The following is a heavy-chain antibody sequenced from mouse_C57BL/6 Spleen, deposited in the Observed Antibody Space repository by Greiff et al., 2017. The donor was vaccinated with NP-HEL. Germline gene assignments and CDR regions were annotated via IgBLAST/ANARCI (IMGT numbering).Heavy chain of an antibody. CDR2: IDPSDSYT. Sequence: QVQLQQPGAELVRPGTSVKLSCKASGYTFTSYWMHWVKQRPGQGLEWFGVIDPSDSYTNYNQKFKGMATLTVDTSSSAAYMQLSSLTSEDSAVYYGARGEGYFDVWGTGTTVTVSS. CDR3: ARGEGYFDV. V-gene: IGHV1-59*01. CDR1: GYTFTSYW. J-gene: IGHJ1*03.